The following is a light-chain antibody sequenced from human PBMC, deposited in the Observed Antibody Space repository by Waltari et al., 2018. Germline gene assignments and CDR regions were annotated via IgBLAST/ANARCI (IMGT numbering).Light chain of an antibody. CDR3: LSRDTTSTRV. V-gene: IGLV3-19*01. Sequence: SSELTQDPAVSVALGQTVSITCQGDSLRRYYASWYQQRPGPAPILILYVQDNRPSGIPDRFSGSTSGNTASLTITGAQAEDEADYYCLSRDTTSTRVFGGGTRLTV. CDR1: SLRRYY. CDR2: VQD. J-gene: IGLJ3*02.